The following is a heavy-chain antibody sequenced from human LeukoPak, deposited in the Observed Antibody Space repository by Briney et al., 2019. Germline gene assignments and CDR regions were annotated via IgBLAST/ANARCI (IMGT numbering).Heavy chain of an antibody. D-gene: IGHD6-19*01. V-gene: IGHV4-39*07. CDR2: TYYRGTT. CDR1: GASISSTSYY. Sequence: SETLSLTCTVSGASISSTSYYWGWIRQPPGKGLEWIGSTYYRGTTYYNPSLKSRVTISVDTSKNQFSLKLSSVTAADTAVYYCARVSGSPYYYYMDVWGKGTTVTISS. CDR3: ARVSGSPYYYYMDV. J-gene: IGHJ6*03.